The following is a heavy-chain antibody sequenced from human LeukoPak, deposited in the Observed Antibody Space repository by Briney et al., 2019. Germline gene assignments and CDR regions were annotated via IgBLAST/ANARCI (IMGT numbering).Heavy chain of an antibody. Sequence: PSETLSLTCAVSGDYISSSSYYWGWIRQSPGTGLEWIGDIYHSGRTYYNPSLKSRVAISIDTSKNQFSLRLRSMTAADTAVFYCARRRYDDSTGYFDWGRGTLVTVSS. D-gene: IGHD3-22*01. CDR1: GDYISSSSYY. CDR2: IYHSGRT. J-gene: IGHJ1*01. CDR3: ARRRYDDSTGYFD. V-gene: IGHV4-39*01.